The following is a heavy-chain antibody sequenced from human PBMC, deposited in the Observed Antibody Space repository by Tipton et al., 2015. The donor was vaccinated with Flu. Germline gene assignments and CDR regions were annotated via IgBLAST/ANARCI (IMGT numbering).Heavy chain of an antibody. CDR3: ARRDYSNYVSQPKKWFGQ. V-gene: IGHV4-38-2*02. CDR2: VSRGGAT. J-gene: IGHJ5*02. Sequence: TLSLTCTISGDYISSAYFWGWIRQPPGKGLEWVGHVSRGGATYYNSSLQSRATISVDSSRNRFSLKVKSVTAADTATYYCARRDYSNYVSQPKKWFGQWGQG. CDR1: GDYISSAYF. D-gene: IGHD4-11*01.